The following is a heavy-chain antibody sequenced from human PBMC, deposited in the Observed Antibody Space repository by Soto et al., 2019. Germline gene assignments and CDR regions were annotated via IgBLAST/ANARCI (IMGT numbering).Heavy chain of an antibody. V-gene: IGHV1-69*13. D-gene: IGHD4-4*01. CDR2: IIPIFGTA. CDR1: GGTFSSYA. J-gene: IGHJ6*03. Sequence: SVKVSCKASGGTFSSYAISWVRQAPGQGLEWMGGIIPIFGTANYAQKFQGRVTITADESTSTAYVELSSPRSEDTAVYYCAVTFDYSNYNYYMDVWGKGTTVTVSS. CDR3: AVTFDYSNYNYYMDV.